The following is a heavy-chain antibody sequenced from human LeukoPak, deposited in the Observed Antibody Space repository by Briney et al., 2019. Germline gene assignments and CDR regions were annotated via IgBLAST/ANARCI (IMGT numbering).Heavy chain of an antibody. V-gene: IGHV3-21*01. CDR1: GFTFSSYS. J-gene: IGHJ4*02. D-gene: IGHD3-3*01. CDR3: ARDRPTGASRLFVVQ. CDR2: MSSGSRYI. Sequence: GGSLRLSCAASGFTFSSYSMTWPRHAPGKGLEWVSSMSSGSRYIYYADSVRGRFTISRDNAKNSLYLLMDSLRAEDTAVYYCARDRPTGASRLFVVQWGQGTLVTVSS.